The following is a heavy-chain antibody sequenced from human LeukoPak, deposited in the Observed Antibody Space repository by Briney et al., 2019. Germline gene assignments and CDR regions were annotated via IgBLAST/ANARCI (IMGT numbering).Heavy chain of an antibody. J-gene: IGHJ4*02. D-gene: IGHD4-17*01. CDR2: IIPIFGTA. CDR3: ASCDGDYVLDY. Sequence: SVKVSCKASGGTFSSYAISWARQAPGQGLEWMGGIIPIFGTANYAQKFQGRVTITTDESTSTAYMELSSLRSEDTAVYYCASCDGDYVLDYWGQGTLVTVSS. CDR1: GGTFSSYA. V-gene: IGHV1-69*05.